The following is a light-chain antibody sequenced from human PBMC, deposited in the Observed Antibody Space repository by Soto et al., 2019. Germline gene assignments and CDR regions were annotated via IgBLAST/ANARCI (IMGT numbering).Light chain of an antibody. J-gene: IGLJ1*01. V-gene: IGLV1-40*01. CDR3: QSYDSSLSVYKG. Sequence: QSVLTQPPSVSGAPGQRVTISCTGSSSNIGAGYDVHWYQQLPGTAPKLLIYGNSNRPSGVPDRFSGSKSGTSASLAITGLQVEVEADYYCQSYDSSLSVYKGFGTGTKVTVL. CDR2: GNS. CDR1: SSNIGAGYD.